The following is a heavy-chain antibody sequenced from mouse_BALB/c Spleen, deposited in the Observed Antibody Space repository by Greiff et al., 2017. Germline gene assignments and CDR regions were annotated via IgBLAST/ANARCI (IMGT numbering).Heavy chain of an antibody. CDR2: ISSGGSYT. Sequence: EVQRVESGGGLVKPGGSLKLSCAASGFTFSSYTMSWVRQTPEKRLEWVATISSGGSYTYYPDSVKGRFTISRDNAKNTLYLQMSSLKSEDTAMYYCTRDRGNHVEDYFDYWGQGTTLTVSS. J-gene: IGHJ2*01. CDR1: GFTFSSYT. D-gene: IGHD2-1*01. CDR3: TRDRGNHVEDYFDY. V-gene: IGHV5-6-4*01.